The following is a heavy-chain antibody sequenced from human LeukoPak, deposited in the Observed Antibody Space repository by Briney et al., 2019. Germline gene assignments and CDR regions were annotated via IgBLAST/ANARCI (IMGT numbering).Heavy chain of an antibody. CDR2: IKEDGSET. J-gene: IGHJ5*02. D-gene: IGHD2-2*01. CDR3: ARGPDDIVVVPAAIAQGDWFDP. CDR1: GFIFKKYW. Sequence: GGSLRLSCAASGFIFKKYWMNWVRQVPGKGLECLANIKEDGSETYYADSVKGRFTISRDNPKNLLFLQINSLRVEDTAVYYCARGPDDIVVVPAAIAQGDWFDPWGQGTLVTVST. V-gene: IGHV3-7*01.